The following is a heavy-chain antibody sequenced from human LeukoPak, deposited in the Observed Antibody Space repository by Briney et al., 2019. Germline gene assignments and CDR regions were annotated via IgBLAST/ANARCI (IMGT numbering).Heavy chain of an antibody. Sequence: SETLSLTCAVYGGSFSGYYWSWIRQPPGKGLEWIGEINHSGSTNYNPSLKSRVSMSLDRSKNQFSLKVSSVTAADTAVYYCARGIGAVGILYYFDYWGQGTLVSVSS. CDR1: GGSFSGYY. D-gene: IGHD6-13*01. V-gene: IGHV4-34*01. J-gene: IGHJ4*02. CDR3: ARGIGAVGILYYFDY. CDR2: INHSGST.